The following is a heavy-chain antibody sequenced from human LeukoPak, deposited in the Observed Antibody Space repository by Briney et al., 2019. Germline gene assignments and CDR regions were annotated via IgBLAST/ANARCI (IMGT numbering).Heavy chain of an antibody. V-gene: IGHV1-69*04. Sequence: SVNVSFKSSGGTFNSYAISWVRQAPGKGLEWMGRIIPIRGIANDAQKFQGRVTISADKSTSTAYMELSSLRSEETAVYYCARDIAPSRSHTIAAAGTDLWGRGTLVTVSS. D-gene: IGHD6-13*01. CDR1: GGTFNSYA. CDR3: ARDIAPSRSHTIAAAGTDL. CDR2: IIPIRGIA. J-gene: IGHJ2*01.